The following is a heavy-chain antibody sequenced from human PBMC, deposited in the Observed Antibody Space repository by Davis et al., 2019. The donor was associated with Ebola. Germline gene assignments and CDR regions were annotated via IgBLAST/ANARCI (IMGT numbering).Heavy chain of an antibody. CDR2: NTGNGGST. CDR3: AARPVTTEKDAFDI. Sequence: PGGSLRLSCAASGFAFSNYAMTWVRQAPGKGLEWISSNTGNGGSTYYADPVKGRFTISRENSKSRVYLQMHSLRAGDTAVYYCAARPVTTEKDAFDIWGQGTMVTVSS. J-gene: IGHJ3*02. CDR1: GFAFSNYA. D-gene: IGHD4-17*01. V-gene: IGHV3-23*01.